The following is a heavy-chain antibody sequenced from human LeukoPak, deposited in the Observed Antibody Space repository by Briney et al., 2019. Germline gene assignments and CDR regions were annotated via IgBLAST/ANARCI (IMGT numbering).Heavy chain of an antibody. Sequence: ASVKVSCKASGYTFTSYYMHWVRQAPGQGLEGMGIINPSGGSTSYAQKFQGRVTMTRDTSTSTVYMELSSLRSEDTAVYYCARGVYGSGSYSFYYYYYYMDVWGKGTTVTISS. V-gene: IGHV1-46*01. D-gene: IGHD3-10*01. CDR1: GYTFTSYY. J-gene: IGHJ6*03. CDR2: INPSGGST. CDR3: ARGVYGSGSYSFYYYYYYMDV.